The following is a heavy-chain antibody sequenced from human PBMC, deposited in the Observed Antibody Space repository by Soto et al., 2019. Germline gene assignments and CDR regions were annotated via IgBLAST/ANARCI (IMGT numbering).Heavy chain of an antibody. V-gene: IGHV3-30*18. J-gene: IGHJ3*02. CDR3: AKGEDTAMPGAFDI. D-gene: IGHD5-18*01. Sequence: QVQLVESGGGVVQPGGSLRLSCAASGFTFSSYGMHWVRQAPGKGLEWVAVISYDGSNKYYADSVKGRFTISRDNSKNTLYLQMNSLRAEDTAVYYCAKGEDTAMPGAFDIWGQGTMVTVSS. CDR1: GFTFSSYG. CDR2: ISYDGSNK.